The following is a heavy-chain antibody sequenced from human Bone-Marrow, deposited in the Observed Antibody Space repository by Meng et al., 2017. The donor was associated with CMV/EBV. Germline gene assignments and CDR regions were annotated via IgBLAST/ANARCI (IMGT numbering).Heavy chain of an antibody. V-gene: IGHV1-46*01. Sequence: ASVKVSCKASGYTFTSYYMHWVRQAPGQGLEWMGIINPSGGSTSYAQKFQGRVTMTRNTSISTAYMELSSLRSEDTAVYYCARLGPSTWNYWGQGTLVTVSS. D-gene: IGHD3-16*01. J-gene: IGHJ4*02. CDR3: ARLGPSTWNY. CDR2: INPSGGST. CDR1: GYTFTSYY.